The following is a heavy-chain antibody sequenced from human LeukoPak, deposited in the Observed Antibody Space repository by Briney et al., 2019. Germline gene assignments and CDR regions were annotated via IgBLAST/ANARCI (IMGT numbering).Heavy chain of an antibody. CDR1: GFTFSNYA. D-gene: IGHD6-13*01. CDR3: AKDSAAAGTSYFDY. CDR2: ISYDGNYK. Sequence: GGSLRLSCAASGFTFSNYAMHWVRQAPGKGLEWVSVISYDGNYKYYADSVKGRFTISRDNSKNTLYLQMNSLRAEDTAVYYCAKDSAAAGTSYFDYWGQGTLVTVSS. V-gene: IGHV3-30-3*01. J-gene: IGHJ4*02.